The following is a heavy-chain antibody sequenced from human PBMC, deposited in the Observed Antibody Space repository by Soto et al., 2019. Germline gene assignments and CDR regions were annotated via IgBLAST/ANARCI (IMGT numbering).Heavy chain of an antibody. J-gene: IGHJ6*02. V-gene: IGHV3-23*01. Sequence: PGGSLRLSCVASGFTFSDYAMAWVRQYPGKGLEWVSSISGSGGSAYYADSVKGRFTISRDNSKNTVFLQMNSLRAEDTAVYYCAKDHGMDVWGQGATVTVSS. CDR1: GFTFSDYA. CDR2: ISGSGGSA. CDR3: AKDHGMDV.